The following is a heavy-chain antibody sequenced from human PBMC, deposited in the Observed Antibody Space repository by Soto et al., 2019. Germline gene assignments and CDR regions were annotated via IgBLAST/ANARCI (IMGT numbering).Heavy chain of an antibody. J-gene: IGHJ6*04. CDR2: ISGSGGST. V-gene: IGHV3-23*01. Sequence: GGSLTLSCAASGFTFSSYAMSWVRQAPGKGLEWVSAISGSGGSTYYADSVKGRFTISGDNSKNTLYLQMHSLRAEDTAVYYCAKARGGYCSDVWGKGTTVTVSS. D-gene: IGHD2-15*01. CDR3: AKARGGYCSDV. CDR1: GFTFSSYA.